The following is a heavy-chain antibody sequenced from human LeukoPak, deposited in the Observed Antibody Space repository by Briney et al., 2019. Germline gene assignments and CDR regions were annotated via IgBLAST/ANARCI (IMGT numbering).Heavy chain of an antibody. J-gene: IGHJ4*02. V-gene: IGHV4-59*01. CDR3: ATSLRGRIAMAGPIVPYYFDY. Sequence: SETLSLTCTVSGGSISSYYWSWIRQPPGKGLDWIGYIHNSGSTNHNPSLRSRVTISQDTSKNQFSLKLSSVTAADTAVYYCATSLRGRIAMAGPIVPYYFDYWGQGTLVTVSS. CDR2: IHNSGST. D-gene: IGHD6-19*01. CDR1: GGSISSYY.